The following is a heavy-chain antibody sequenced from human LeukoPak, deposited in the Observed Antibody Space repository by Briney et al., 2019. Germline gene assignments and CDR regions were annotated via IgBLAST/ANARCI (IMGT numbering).Heavy chain of an antibody. CDR3: ATDAGAVAGPTPYDAFDI. Sequence: ASVKVSCKASGYTFTDYYMHWVRQAPGQGLEWMGWINPNSGGTNYAQKFQGRVTMTRDTASSTASMELSRLRSDDTAVYYCATDAGAVAGPTPYDAFDIWGQGTVVTVSS. D-gene: IGHD6-19*01. CDR2: INPNSGGT. J-gene: IGHJ3*02. V-gene: IGHV1-2*02. CDR1: GYTFTDYY.